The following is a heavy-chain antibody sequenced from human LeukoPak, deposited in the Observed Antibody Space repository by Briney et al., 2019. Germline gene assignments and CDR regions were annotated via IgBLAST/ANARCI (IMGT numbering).Heavy chain of an antibody. CDR3: ARALTLPYYYGSGSYSGYMDV. V-gene: IGHV4-34*01. Sequence: SETLSLTXAVYGGSFSGYYWSWIRQPPGKGLEWIGEINHSGSTNYNPSLKSRVTISVDTSKNQFSLKLSSVTAADTAVYYCARALTLPYYYGSGSYSGYMDVWGKGTTVTVSS. CDR2: INHSGST. J-gene: IGHJ6*03. CDR1: GGSFSGYY. D-gene: IGHD3-10*01.